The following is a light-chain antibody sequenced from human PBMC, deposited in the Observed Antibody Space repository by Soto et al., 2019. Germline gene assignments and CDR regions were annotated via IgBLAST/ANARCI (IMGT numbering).Light chain of an antibody. CDR3: QQYNTYSRT. CDR1: QTISSW. V-gene: IGKV1-5*03. CDR2: KAS. J-gene: IGKJ1*01. Sequence: DIQMTESPSTVSGYVVGRVTITCRASQTISSWLAWYQQKPGKAPKLLIYKASTLKSGVPSRFSGSGSGTEFSLTISSLQPDDFATYYCQQYNTYSRTFGQGTKVDI.